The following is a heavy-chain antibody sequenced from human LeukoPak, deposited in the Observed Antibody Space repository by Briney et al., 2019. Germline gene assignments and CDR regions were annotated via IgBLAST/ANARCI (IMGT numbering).Heavy chain of an antibody. Sequence: ASVKVSCKASGYTFTSYGISWVRQAPGQGLEWMGWISAYNGNTNYAQKLQGRVTMTTDTSTSTAYMELRSLRSDDTAVHYCARDRVETYYDFWSGFGNWGQGTLVTVSS. D-gene: IGHD3-3*01. CDR1: GYTFTSYG. V-gene: IGHV1-18*01. CDR3: ARDRVETYYDFWSGFGN. CDR2: ISAYNGNT. J-gene: IGHJ4*02.